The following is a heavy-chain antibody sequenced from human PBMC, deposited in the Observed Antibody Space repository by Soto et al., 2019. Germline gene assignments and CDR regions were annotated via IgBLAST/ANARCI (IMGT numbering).Heavy chain of an antibody. D-gene: IGHD2-2*02. Sequence: QLQLQESGSGLVKPSQTLSLTCAVSGGSISSGGYSWSWIRQPPGKGLEWIGYISHSGSTYYNPSLKSRVTISVASSKNQYSLKLSSFTAADTAVYYCARGPAPYCSSTSGYRDWYFDLWGRGTLVTVS. V-gene: IGHV4-30-2*01. CDR1: GGSISSGGYS. CDR3: ARGPAPYCSSTSGYRDWYFDL. J-gene: IGHJ2*01. CDR2: ISHSGST.